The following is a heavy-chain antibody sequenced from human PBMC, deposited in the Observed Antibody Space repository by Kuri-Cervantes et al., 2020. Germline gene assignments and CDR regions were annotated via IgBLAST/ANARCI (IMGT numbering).Heavy chain of an antibody. CDR1: GFTFSSYA. D-gene: IGHD3-22*01. CDR2: ISYDGSNK. V-gene: IGHV3-30-3*01. Sequence: GGSLRLSCAASGFTFSSYAMHWVRQAPGKGLEWVAVISYDGSNKYYADSVEGRFTISRDNSKNTLYLQMNSLRAEDTAVYYCARGPYYYDSSAMGAFDIWGQGTMVTVSS. J-gene: IGHJ3*02. CDR3: ARGPYYYDSSAMGAFDI.